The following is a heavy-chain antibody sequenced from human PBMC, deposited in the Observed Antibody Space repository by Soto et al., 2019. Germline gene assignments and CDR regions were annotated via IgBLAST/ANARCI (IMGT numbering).Heavy chain of an antibody. D-gene: IGHD3-3*01. CDR1: GGSISSYY. CDR2: IYYSGST. CDR3: ARTTIFGATYNWFDP. V-gene: IGHV4-59*01. Sequence: SETLSLTCTVSGGSISSYYWSWIRQPPGKGLEWIGYIYYSGSTNCNPSLKSRVTISVDTSKNQFSLKLSSVTAADTAVYYCARTTIFGATYNWFDPWGQGTLVTVSS. J-gene: IGHJ5*02.